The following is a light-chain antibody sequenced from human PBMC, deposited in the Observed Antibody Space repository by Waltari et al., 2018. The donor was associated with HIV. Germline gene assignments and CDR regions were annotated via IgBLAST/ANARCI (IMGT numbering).Light chain of an antibody. CDR3: SSYSSSTTVV. CDR1: SSDIGAYNY. J-gene: IGLJ2*01. V-gene: IGLV2-14*03. Sequence: QSALTQPPSASGSPGQSVTISCTGTSSDIGAYNYVSWFQQPPGKAPKIIIYDVNNRHAGVSNRFSGCKSGSTASLDISGGQAEDEADYYCSSYSSSTTVVFGGGTKRTGL. CDR2: DVN.